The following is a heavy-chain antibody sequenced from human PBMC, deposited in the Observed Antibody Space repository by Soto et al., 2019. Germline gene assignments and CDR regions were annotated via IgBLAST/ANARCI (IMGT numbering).Heavy chain of an antibody. D-gene: IGHD4-17*01. Sequence: SVKVSCKASGGTFSSYAISWVRQAPGQGLEWMGGIIPIFGTANYAQKFQGRVTITADESTSTAYMELSSLRSEDTAVYYCAGGSITTVTPFYNNWFDPWGQGTLVTSPQ. CDR2: IIPIFGTA. J-gene: IGHJ5*02. CDR1: GGTFSSYA. V-gene: IGHV1-69*13. CDR3: AGGSITTVTPFYNNWFDP.